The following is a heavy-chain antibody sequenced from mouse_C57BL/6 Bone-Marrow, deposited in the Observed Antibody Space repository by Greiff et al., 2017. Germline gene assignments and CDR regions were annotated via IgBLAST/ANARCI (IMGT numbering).Heavy chain of an antibody. Sequence: EVKLMESGAELVRPGASVKLSCTASGFNIKDDYMHWVKQRPEQGLEWIGWIDPENGDTEYASKFQGKATISADTSSNTAYLQLSSLTSEDTAVYYCTTWATANDYAMDYWGQGTSVTVSA. CDR1: GFNIKDDY. CDR2: IDPENGDT. J-gene: IGHJ4*01. D-gene: IGHD1-2*01. V-gene: IGHV14-4*01. CDR3: TTWATANDYAMDY.